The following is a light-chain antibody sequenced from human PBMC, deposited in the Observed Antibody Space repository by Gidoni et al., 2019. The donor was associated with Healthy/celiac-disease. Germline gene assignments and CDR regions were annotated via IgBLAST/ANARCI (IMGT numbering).Light chain of an antibody. J-gene: IGKJ3*01. CDR1: QGISSY. CDR3: QQLNSYPAFT. V-gene: IGKV1-9*01. CDR2: AAS. Sequence: DIQLTQSPSYLSASGGDRVTITCRASQGISSYLAWYQQNPGKAPKLLIYAASTLQSGVPSRFSGSGSGTEFTLTISSLQPEDFATYYCQQLNSYPAFTFGPGTKVDIK.